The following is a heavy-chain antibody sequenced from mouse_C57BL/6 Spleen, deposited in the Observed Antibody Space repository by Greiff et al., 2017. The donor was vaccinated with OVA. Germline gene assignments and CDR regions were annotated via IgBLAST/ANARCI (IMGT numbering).Heavy chain of an antibody. Sequence: QVQLKQSGAELVKPGASVKMSCKASGYTFTTYPIEWMKQNHGKSLEWIGNFHPYNDDTKYNEKFKGKATLTVDKSSSTVYLELSRLTSDDSAVYYFARRSSGSYYFDYRGQGTTLTVSS. V-gene: IGHV1-47*01. CDR3: ARRSSGSYYFDY. J-gene: IGHJ2*01. CDR2: FHPYNDDT. D-gene: IGHD3-2*02. CDR1: GYTFTTYP.